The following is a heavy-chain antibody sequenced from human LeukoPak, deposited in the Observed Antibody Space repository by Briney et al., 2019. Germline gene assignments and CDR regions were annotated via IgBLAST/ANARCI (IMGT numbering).Heavy chain of an antibody. CDR3: AKENYYDSSGYTYYYYYGMDV. D-gene: IGHD3-22*01. CDR2: ISYDGSNK. Sequence: GGSLRLSCAASGFTFSSYAMNWVRQAPGKGLEWVAVISYDGSNKYYADSVKGRFTISRDNSKNTLYLQMNSLRAEDTAVYYCAKENYYDSSGYTYYYYYGMDVWGQGTTVTVSS. J-gene: IGHJ6*02. V-gene: IGHV3-30*18. CDR1: GFTFSSYA.